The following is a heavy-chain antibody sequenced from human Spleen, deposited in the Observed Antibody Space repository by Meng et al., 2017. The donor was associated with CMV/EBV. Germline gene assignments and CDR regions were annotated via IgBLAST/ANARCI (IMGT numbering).Heavy chain of an antibody. J-gene: IGHJ4*02. CDR2: INPNDDT. D-gene: IGHD6-19*01. Sequence: QVQLVQSGAEVKKPGSSVKVSCKASGGTFSSYAISWVRQAPGQWLEWMGWINPNDDTNYAQNFQGRVTMTRDMSINTVYMELSRLTSDDTAVYYCARSSGWSRFDYWGQGTLVTVSS. V-gene: IGHV1-2*02. CDR3: ARSSGWSRFDY. CDR1: GGTFSSYA.